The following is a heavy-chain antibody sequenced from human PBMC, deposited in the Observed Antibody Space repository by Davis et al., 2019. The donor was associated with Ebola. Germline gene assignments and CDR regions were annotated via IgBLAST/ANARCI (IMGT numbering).Heavy chain of an antibody. Sequence: ASVTVSCKASGYTFTNYDVEWVRQATGQGLEWMGWMNPNSGNTGYAQKFQGRVTMTRSTSINTAYMELSSLRSEDSAVYYCARQIKRATQGSYFDCWGQGTLVTVSS. J-gene: IGHJ4*02. CDR2: MNPNSGNT. CDR1: GYTFTNYD. CDR3: ARQIKRATQGSYFDC. V-gene: IGHV1-8*01.